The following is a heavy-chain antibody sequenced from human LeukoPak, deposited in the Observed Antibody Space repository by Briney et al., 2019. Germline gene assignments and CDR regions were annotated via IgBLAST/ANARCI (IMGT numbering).Heavy chain of an antibody. J-gene: IGHJ3*02. V-gene: IGHV3-33*01. CDR1: GFTFSSYG. CDR3: VRDKWRYGFSTTFDM. D-gene: IGHD3/OR15-3a*01. Sequence: GRSLRLSCAASGFTFSSYGMRWIRQAPGKGLEWVAVIWYDGSNKYYADSVKGRFTISRDNSKNTLYLQMNSLRADDTAVYYCVRDKWRYGFSTTFDMWGQGTMVTVSS. CDR2: IWYDGSNK.